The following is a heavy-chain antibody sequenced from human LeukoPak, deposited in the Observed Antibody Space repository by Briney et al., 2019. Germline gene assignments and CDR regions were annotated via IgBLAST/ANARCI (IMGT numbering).Heavy chain of an antibody. CDR1: GFTFTSYA. CDR3: ARDEYKADAY. Sequence: PGGSLRLSCAASGFTFTSYALDWVRQAPGKGLDWISVISGGGDSIHYADSVKGRFTISRDNSKNTLYLQMNSLRVEDTAVYFCARDEYKADAYWGQGTLVIVSS. J-gene: IGHJ1*01. CDR2: ISGGGDSI. V-gene: IGHV3-23*01. D-gene: IGHD2-21*01.